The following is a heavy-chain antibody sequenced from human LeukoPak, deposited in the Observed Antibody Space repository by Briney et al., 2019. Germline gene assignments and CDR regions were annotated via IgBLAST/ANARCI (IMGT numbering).Heavy chain of an antibody. V-gene: IGHV3-11*04. Sequence: GGSLKLSCAASGFTFGDYYMSGIRQAPGKGLEGVSYISGSSGTIYYADSVKGRFTISRDNAENSLYLQLNSLRAEDTAVYYCARRAARSPYFDYWGQGTLVTVSS. D-gene: IGHD6-6*01. CDR3: ARRAARSPYFDY. J-gene: IGHJ4*02. CDR1: GFTFGDYY. CDR2: ISGSSGTI.